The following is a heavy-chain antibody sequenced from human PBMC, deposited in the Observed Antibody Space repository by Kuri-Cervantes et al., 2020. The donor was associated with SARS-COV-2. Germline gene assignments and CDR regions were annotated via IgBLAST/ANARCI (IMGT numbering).Heavy chain of an antibody. V-gene: IGHV3-23*01. CDR1: GFTFSSYA. Sequence: GESLKISCAASGFTFSSYAMSWVRQAPGKGLEWVSAISGGGGSTYYADSVRGRFTISRDNSKNTLYLQMNSLRAEDTAVYYCAKEMGATKYFQHWGQGTLVTVSS. CDR2: ISGGGGST. CDR3: AKEMGATKYFQH. J-gene: IGHJ1*01. D-gene: IGHD1-26*01.